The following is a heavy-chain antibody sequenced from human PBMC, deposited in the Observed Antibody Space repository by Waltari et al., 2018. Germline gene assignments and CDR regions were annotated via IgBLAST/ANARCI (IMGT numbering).Heavy chain of an antibody. Sequence: QVQLQQWGAGLLKPSETLSLTCAVYGGSFSGYYWSWIRQPPGKGLEWIGEINHSGSTNYNPALKSRVTRSVDTSKNQFSLKLSSVTAADTAVYYCARGDGPSDGSSWPYFDYWGQGTLVTVSS. CDR2: INHSGST. CDR1: GGSFSGYY. J-gene: IGHJ4*02. CDR3: ARGDGPSDGSSWPYFDY. D-gene: IGHD6-13*01. V-gene: IGHV4-34*01.